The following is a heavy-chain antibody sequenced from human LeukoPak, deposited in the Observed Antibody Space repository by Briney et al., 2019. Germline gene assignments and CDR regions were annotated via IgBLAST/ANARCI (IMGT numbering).Heavy chain of an antibody. V-gene: IGHV1-69*06. CDR2: IIPIFGTA. J-gene: IGHJ6*03. CDR3: PTYSSGYYYYSMDV. D-gene: IGHD2-15*01. CDR1: GGTFSSYA. Sequence: VASVKVSCKAFGGTFSSYAISWVRQAPGEGPEWKGGIIPIFGTANYEQKFQGRVKITADKSTSTAYMELSSLRSEDTAVYYCPTYSSGYYYYSMDVWGKGTTVTVSS.